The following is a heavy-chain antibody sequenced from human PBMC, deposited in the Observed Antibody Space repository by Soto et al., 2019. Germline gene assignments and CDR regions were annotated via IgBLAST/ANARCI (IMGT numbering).Heavy chain of an antibody. Sequence: PSETLSLTCTVSGGSISSGGYYWSWIRQHPGKGLEWIGYIYYSGSTYYNPSLKSRVTISVDKSKNQFSLKLSSVTAADTAVYYCARSPYYDYYYYYGMDVWGQGTTVTVSS. D-gene: IGHD3-10*01. CDR3: ARSPYYDYYYYYGMDV. J-gene: IGHJ6*02. V-gene: IGHV4-31*03. CDR2: IYYSGST. CDR1: GGSISSGGYY.